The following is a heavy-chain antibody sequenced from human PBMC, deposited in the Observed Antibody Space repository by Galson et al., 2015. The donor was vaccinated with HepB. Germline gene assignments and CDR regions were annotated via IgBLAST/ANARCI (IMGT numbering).Heavy chain of an antibody. CDR2: ISGSGGST. CDR3: AKAAMDIAARRGTYYFDY. J-gene: IGHJ4*02. V-gene: IGHV3-23*01. Sequence: SLRLSCAASGFTFSSYAMSWVRQAPERGLEWVSAISGSGGSTYYADSVKGRFTISRDNSKNTLYLQMNSLRAEDTAVYYCAKAAMDIAARRGTYYFDYWGQGTLVTVSS. CDR1: GFTFSSYA. D-gene: IGHD6-6*01.